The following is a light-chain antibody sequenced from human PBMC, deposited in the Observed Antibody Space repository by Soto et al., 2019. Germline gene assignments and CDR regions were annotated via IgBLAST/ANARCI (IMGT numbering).Light chain of an antibody. Sequence: AIQMTQSPSSLSSSIGDRVTITCRASQGIRIDLGWYQQKPGKAPKLLIYGASSLQNGVPSRFSGSGSGPDFTLTISSLQTEDSATYFCQQLNSYTQTFGQGTRLEIK. V-gene: IGKV1-6*01. CDR2: GAS. CDR3: QQLNSYTQT. CDR1: QGIRID. J-gene: IGKJ5*01.